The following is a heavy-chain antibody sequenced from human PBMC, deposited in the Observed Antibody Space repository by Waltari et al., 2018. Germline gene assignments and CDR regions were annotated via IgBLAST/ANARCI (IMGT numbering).Heavy chain of an antibody. V-gene: IGHV4-39*02. J-gene: IGHJ4*02. CDR2: IYYSGRT. Sequence: QLQLQESGPGLVKPSETLSLTCTVSGGSISSSSYYWGWIRQPPGKGLEWIGSIYYSGRTYYNPSLKSRVTISVDTSKNQFSLKLSSVTAADTAVYYCARDGYSYGSDYWGQGTLVTVSS. CDR3: ARDGYSYGSDY. D-gene: IGHD5-18*01. CDR1: GGSISSSSYY.